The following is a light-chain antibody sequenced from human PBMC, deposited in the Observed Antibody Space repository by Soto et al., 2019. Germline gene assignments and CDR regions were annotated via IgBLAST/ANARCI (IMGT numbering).Light chain of an antibody. CDR2: AAS. J-gene: IGKJ2*01. V-gene: IGKV3-20*01. CDR1: QSVSSSY. CDR3: QQYVSSPSMYT. Sequence: EIVLTQSPGTLSLSPGERATLSCRASQSVSSSYLAWYQQKPGQAPRLLIYAASSRATGIPDRFSGSGSGTDFTLTISRLEPEDFAVYYCQQYVSSPSMYTFGQGTKLQIK.